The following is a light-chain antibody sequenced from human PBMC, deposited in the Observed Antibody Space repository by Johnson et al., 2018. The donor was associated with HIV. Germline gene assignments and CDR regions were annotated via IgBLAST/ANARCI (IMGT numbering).Light chain of an antibody. CDR2: ENN. Sequence: QSVLTQPPSMSAAPGQKVTISCSGSSSNIGNNYVSWYQQLPGTAPKLVIFENNKRPSGIPDRFSGSKSGTSATLGITGLQTGDEADYYCGTWDSSLSAYVFGTGTKVTVL. CDR1: SSNIGNNY. V-gene: IGLV1-51*02. CDR3: GTWDSSLSAYV. J-gene: IGLJ1*01.